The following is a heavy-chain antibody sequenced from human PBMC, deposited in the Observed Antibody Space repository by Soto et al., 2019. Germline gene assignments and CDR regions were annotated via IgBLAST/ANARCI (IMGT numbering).Heavy chain of an antibody. D-gene: IGHD2-2*01. J-gene: IGHJ5*02. V-gene: IGHV4-59*01. CDR3: ARAPEGTSWFDP. CDR2: IYYSGST. CDR1: GGSISGYY. Sequence: QVQLQESGPGLVKPSETLSLTCTVSGGSISGYYWSWIRQPPGKGLEWIGYIYYSGSTNYNPSLKSRVTISVDTSKNQFSLKLSSVTAADTAVYYCARAPEGTSWFDPWGQGTLVTVSS.